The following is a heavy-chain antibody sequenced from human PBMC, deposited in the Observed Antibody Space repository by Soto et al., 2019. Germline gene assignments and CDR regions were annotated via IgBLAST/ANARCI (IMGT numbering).Heavy chain of an antibody. CDR1: GSALPSDG. Sequence: GASVKGSFQASGSALPSDGIILVRQAPGQGLEWMGWINPNSGGTNYAQKFQGWVTMTRDTSISTAYMELSRLRSDDTAVYYCARDLRITGTQNYYYYGMDVWGQGTTVTVSS. D-gene: IGHD1-20*01. J-gene: IGHJ6*02. CDR2: INPNSGGT. V-gene: IGHV1-2*04. CDR3: ARDLRITGTQNYYYYGMDV.